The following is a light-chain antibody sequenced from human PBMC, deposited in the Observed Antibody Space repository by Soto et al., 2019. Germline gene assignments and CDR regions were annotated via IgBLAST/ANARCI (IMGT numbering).Light chain of an antibody. Sequence: EIVMTQSPATLSVSPGERATLSCRASQSVSSNLAWYQQKPGQAPRLLIYGASTRATGIPDRFSGSGSGTEFTLTISSLQSEDFAVYYCQQRKNWQVTFGQGTRLEIK. CDR2: GAS. CDR1: QSVSSN. CDR3: QQRKNWQVT. J-gene: IGKJ5*01. V-gene: IGKV3D-15*01.